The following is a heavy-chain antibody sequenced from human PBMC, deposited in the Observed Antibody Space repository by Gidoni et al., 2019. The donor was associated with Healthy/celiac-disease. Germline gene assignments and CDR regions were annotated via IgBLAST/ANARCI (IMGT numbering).Heavy chain of an antibody. D-gene: IGHD3-16*01. CDR3: AKEGGGRGYYYYYMDV. CDR1: GFTFRSYG. Sequence: QVQLVESGGGVVQPGRPLRLSCAASGFTFRSYGMHWVRQAPGKGLEWVAVISYDGSNKYYADTVKGRFTISRDNSKNTLYLQMNSLRAEDTAVYYCAKEGGGRGYYYYYMDVWGKGTTVTVSS. V-gene: IGHV3-30*18. J-gene: IGHJ6*03. CDR2: ISYDGSNK.